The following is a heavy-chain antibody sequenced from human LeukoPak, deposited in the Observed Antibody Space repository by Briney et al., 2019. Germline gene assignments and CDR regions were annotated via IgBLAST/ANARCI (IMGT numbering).Heavy chain of an antibody. D-gene: IGHD3-9*01. CDR2: ITGSDGSS. V-gene: IGHV3-23*01. J-gene: IGHJ4*02. CDR1: GFTFTNYA. CDR3: AKWGDYDILTGYYVPDY. Sequence: PGTSLRLSCVASGFTFTNYAMSWVRQAPGKGLEGVSAITGSDGSSSYADSVKGRFTISRDNSKNTLYLQVNSLRAEDTAVYYCAKWGDYDILTGYYVPDYWGQGTLVTVSS.